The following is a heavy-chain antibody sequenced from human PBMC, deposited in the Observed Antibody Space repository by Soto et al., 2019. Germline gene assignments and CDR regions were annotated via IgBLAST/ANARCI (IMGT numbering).Heavy chain of an antibody. CDR3: ASVRIAYYYGSGSYRNYGMDV. Sequence: QVQLQQWGAGLLKPSETLSLTCAVYGGSFSGYYWSWIRQPPGKGLEWIGEINHSGSTNYNPSLNSRVTISVDTSKNQFSLKLSSVTAADTAMYYCASVRIAYYYGSGSYRNYGMDVWGQGTTVTVSS. J-gene: IGHJ6*02. CDR2: INHSGST. CDR1: GGSFSGYY. V-gene: IGHV4-34*01. D-gene: IGHD3-10*01.